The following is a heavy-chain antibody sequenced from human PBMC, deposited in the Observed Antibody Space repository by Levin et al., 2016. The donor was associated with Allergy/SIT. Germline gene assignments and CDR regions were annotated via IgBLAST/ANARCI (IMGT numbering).Heavy chain of an antibody. CDR3: ARRYSPQGGNDY. Sequence: LKISCAASGFTFSDHYMDWVRQAPGKGLEWVGRTTSKAYSYTTEHAASVKGRFSISRDDSKNSLYLQMNSLKTDDTAVYYCARRYSPQGGNDYWGQGTLVTVSS. D-gene: IGHD5-18*01. J-gene: IGHJ4*02. V-gene: IGHV3-72*01. CDR2: TTSKAYSYTT. CDR1: GFTFSDHY.